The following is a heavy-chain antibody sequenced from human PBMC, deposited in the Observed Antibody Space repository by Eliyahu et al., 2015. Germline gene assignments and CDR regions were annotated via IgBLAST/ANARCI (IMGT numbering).Heavy chain of an antibody. V-gene: IGHV4-31*03. Sequence: QVQLQESGPGLVKPSQTLSLTCTVPGGSXSXGGYYWSWIRQHPGKGLEWIGYIYYSGSTYYNPSLKSRVTISVDTSKNQFSLKLSSVTAADTAVYYCASGRLDGYQFREIDYWGQGTLVTVSS. CDR1: GGSXSXGGYY. CDR2: IYYSGST. D-gene: IGHD5-24*01. CDR3: ASGRLDGYQFREIDY. J-gene: IGHJ4*02.